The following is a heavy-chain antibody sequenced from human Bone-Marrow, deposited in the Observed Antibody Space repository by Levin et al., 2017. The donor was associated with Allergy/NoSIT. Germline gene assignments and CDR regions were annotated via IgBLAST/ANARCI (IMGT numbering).Heavy chain of an antibody. CDR3: AILILSGYDETLEFDY. Sequence: GGSLRLSCAASGFTFSSYAMHWVRQAPGKGLEWVAVISYDGSNKYYADSVKGRFTISRDNSKNTLYLQMNSLRAEDTAVYYCAILILSGYDETLEFDYWGQGTLVTVSS. CDR1: GFTFSSYA. D-gene: IGHD5-12*01. J-gene: IGHJ4*02. CDR2: ISYDGSNK. V-gene: IGHV3-30-3*01.